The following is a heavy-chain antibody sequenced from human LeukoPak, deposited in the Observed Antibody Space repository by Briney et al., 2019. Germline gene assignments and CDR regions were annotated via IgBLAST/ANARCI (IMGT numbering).Heavy chain of an antibody. CDR3: ARAGARDGYTFDY. D-gene: IGHD5-24*01. J-gene: IGHJ4*02. CDR1: CGSIRSYY. Sequence: SETLSLTCTVSCGSIRSYYWSWIRQPPGKGLEWIGYIYYSGSTNYNSGSTNYNPSLKSRVTISVDTSKNQFSLKLHSVTAPDTALYYCARAGARDGYTFDYWGQGTVVTVSS. V-gene: IGHV4-59*01. CDR2: IYYSGSTNYNSGST.